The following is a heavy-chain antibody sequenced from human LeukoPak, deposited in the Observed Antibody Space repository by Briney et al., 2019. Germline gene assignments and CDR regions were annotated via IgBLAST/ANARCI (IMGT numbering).Heavy chain of an antibody. CDR3: ARVVVGATPLRDDAFDI. J-gene: IGHJ3*02. D-gene: IGHD1-26*01. V-gene: IGHV4-61*01. CDR2: IYYSGST. Sequence: SETLSLTCTVSGGSVSSGSYFWSWIRQPPGKGLEWIGYIYYSGSTNYNPSLKSRVTISVDTSKNQFSLKLSSVTAADTAVYYCARVVVGATPLRDDAFDIWGQGTMVTVSS. CDR1: GGSVSSGSYF.